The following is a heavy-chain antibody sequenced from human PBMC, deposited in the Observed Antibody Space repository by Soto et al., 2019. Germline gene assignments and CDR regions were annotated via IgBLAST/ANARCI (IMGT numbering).Heavy chain of an antibody. V-gene: IGHV4-4*02. CDR2: IYHSGST. J-gene: IGHJ6*03. Sequence: PSATLSLTRAFSGSSIISSNWWSLVRQPPGKGLEWIGEIYHSGSTNYNPSLKSRVTISVDKSKNQFSLKLSSVTAADTAVYYCARSIYNYYYYYYMDVWGKGTTVT. D-gene: IGHD3-3*01. CDR3: ARSIYNYYYYYYMDV. CDR1: GSSIISSNW.